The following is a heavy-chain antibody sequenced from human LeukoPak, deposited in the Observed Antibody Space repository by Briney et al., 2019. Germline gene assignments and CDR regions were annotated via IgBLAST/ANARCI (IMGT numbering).Heavy chain of an antibody. Sequence: GGSLRLSCAASGFTFSSYAMHWVRQAPGKGLEWVAVISYDGSNKYYADSVKGRFTISRDNSKNTLYLQMNSLRAEDTAVYYCARGPVEMATIPGNYYYGMDVWGQGTTVTVSS. D-gene: IGHD5-24*01. CDR3: ARGPVEMATIPGNYYYGMDV. V-gene: IGHV3-30-3*01. J-gene: IGHJ6*02. CDR2: ISYDGSNK. CDR1: GFTFSSYA.